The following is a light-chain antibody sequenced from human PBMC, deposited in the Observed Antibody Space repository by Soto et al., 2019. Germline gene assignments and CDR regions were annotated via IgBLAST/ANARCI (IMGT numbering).Light chain of an antibody. J-gene: IGLJ2*01. Sequence: QTVVTQSPSASASLGASVKVTCTLSSGHSSYAIAWHQQQPEKGPRYLMKLNSDDSHSKGDGIPDRFSGSSSGAERYLTISSLQSEDEADYYCQTWGTGIQVFGGGTKLTVL. CDR3: QTWGTGIQV. CDR2: LNSDDSH. CDR1: SGHSSYA. V-gene: IGLV4-69*01.